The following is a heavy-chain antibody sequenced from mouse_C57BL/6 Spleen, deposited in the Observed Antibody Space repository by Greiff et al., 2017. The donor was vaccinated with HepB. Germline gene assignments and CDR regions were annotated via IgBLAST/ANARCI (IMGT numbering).Heavy chain of an antibody. CDR3: ARGYGSRDYAMDY. J-gene: IGHJ4*01. Sequence: VQLQQSGAELVMPGASVKLSCKASGYTFTSYWMHWVKQRPGQGLEWIGEIDPSDSYTNYNQKFKGKSTLTVDISSSTAYMQLSSLTSEDSAVYYCARGYGSRDYAMDYWGQGTSVTVSS. V-gene: IGHV1-69*01. CDR1: GYTFTSYW. D-gene: IGHD1-1*01. CDR2: IDPSDSYT.